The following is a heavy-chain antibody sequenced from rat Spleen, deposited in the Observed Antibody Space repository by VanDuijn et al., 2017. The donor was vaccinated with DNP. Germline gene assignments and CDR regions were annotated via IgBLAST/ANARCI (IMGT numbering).Heavy chain of an antibody. CDR1: GFIFSDYY. V-gene: IGHV5-22*01. J-gene: IGHJ2*01. Sequence: EVQLVESGGGLEQPGRSLKLSCAASGFIFSDYYMAWVRQAPTKGLEWVAYIRYDGGSTYYGDSVKGRFTISRDNAKSILYLQMNSLRSEDMATYYCARWADYFDHWGQGVMVTVSS. CDR3: ARWADYFDH. D-gene: IGHD4-6*01. CDR2: IRYDGGST.